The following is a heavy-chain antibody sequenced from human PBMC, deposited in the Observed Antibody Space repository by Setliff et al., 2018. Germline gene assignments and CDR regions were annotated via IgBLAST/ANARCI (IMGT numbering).Heavy chain of an antibody. CDR1: GGSITSSSYY. V-gene: IGHV4-39*07. CDR2: IYYSGST. CDR3: ARRETYYNFWSGYYAY. Sequence: SETLSLTCTVSGGSITSSSYYWGWVRQPPGKGLEWIGTIYYSGSTYYNPSLKSRVTISVDTSKNQFSLKLSSVTAADTAVYYCARRETYYNFWSGYYAYWGQGTLVTVSS. J-gene: IGHJ4*02. D-gene: IGHD3-3*01.